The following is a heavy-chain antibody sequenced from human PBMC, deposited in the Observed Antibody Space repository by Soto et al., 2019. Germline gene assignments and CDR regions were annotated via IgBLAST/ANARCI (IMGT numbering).Heavy chain of an antibody. D-gene: IGHD1-26*01. CDR2: IYYSGST. J-gene: IGHJ6*02. V-gene: IGHV4-61*01. CDR1: GDSVGNGPYY. CDR3: ARVGSSCHSGGCYYYYGLGV. Sequence: QVRLQESGPGLVKPSETLSLSCLVSGDSVGNGPYYWSWIRQSPGEGLEWMAYIYYSGSTNVNPSRKSRVNIPIDRSRHQFFLALRSVTAADAAVYFCARVGSSCHSGGCYYYYGLGVWGQGTTVAISS.